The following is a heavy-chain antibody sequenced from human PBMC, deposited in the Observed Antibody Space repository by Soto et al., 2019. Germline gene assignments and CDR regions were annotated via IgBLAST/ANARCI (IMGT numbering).Heavy chain of an antibody. CDR1: GFTFSNYW. Sequence: EVQLVESGGGLVQPGGSLRLSCAASGFTFSNYWMYWVRQAPGKGLVWVSRINSDGSTSSYADSVKGRFTSSRDNAKSTLYLQTNSLRAEDTAVYYCARGDCVGGSCYSLAGSYYYDMDVWGKGTTVTVFS. J-gene: IGHJ6*03. CDR2: INSDGSTS. D-gene: IGHD2-15*01. CDR3: ARGDCVGGSCYSLAGSYYYDMDV. V-gene: IGHV3-74*01.